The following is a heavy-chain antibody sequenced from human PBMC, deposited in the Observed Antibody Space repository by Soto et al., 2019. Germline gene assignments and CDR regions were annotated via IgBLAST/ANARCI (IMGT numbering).Heavy chain of an antibody. CDR3: ARGLFTWSDSTTCYAY. V-gene: IGHV3-64*01. J-gene: IGHJ4*02. D-gene: IGHD2-2*01. Sequence: GSLRLSCAASGFTFSNYYMHWVRQAPGRGLEYVSTINSDGGSTYYGNSLKGRFTISRDNSKNTVYLHMGSLRAEDMAVYYCARGLFTWSDSTTCYAYWGQGTLVTVSS. CDR1: GFTFSNYY. CDR2: INSDGGST.